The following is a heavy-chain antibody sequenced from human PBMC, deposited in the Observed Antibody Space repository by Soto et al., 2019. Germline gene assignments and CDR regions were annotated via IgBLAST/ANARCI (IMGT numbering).Heavy chain of an antibody. V-gene: IGHV1-18*01. CDR2: ISAYNGNT. Sequence: ASGKVCSKATSYTFTSDGISWVRQAPGQGLEWMGWISAYNGNTNYAQKLQGRVTMTTDTSTSTAYMELRSLRSDDTAVYYCARDKRIAAAGPFEYWGQGSLVLVYS. CDR1: SYTFTSDG. J-gene: IGHJ4*02. D-gene: IGHD6-13*01. CDR3: ARDKRIAAAGPFEY.